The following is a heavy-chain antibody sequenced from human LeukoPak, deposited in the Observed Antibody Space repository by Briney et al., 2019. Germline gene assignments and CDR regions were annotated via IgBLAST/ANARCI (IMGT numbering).Heavy chain of an antibody. V-gene: IGHV4-4*07. CDR1: GGSISSYY. D-gene: IGHD3-22*01. J-gene: IGHJ4*02. CDR3: ARVYYYDTSAAAGGYYFDL. Sequence: SETLSLTCTVSGGSISSYYWSWIRQPAGKGLEWIGRIYISGSTNCNPSLKSRVTISVDTSKNQFSLKLSSVTAADTAVYYCARVYYYDTSAAAGGYYFDLWGQGTLVTISS. CDR2: IYISGST.